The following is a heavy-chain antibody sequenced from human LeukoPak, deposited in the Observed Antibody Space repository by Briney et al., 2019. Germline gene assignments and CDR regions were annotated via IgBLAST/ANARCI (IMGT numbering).Heavy chain of an antibody. CDR3: AKERGYSYGLNRFDS. Sequence: PGGSLRLSCAASGFTFSSYPMHWVRQAPGKGLEHVSSISGNGGSTDYANSVSGRFTISRDNSQDTLYLQMDSLRTEDMAVYYCAKERGYSYGLNRFDSWGQGTLVTVSS. J-gene: IGHJ5*01. D-gene: IGHD5-18*01. V-gene: IGHV3-64*01. CDR2: ISGNGGST. CDR1: GFTFSSYP.